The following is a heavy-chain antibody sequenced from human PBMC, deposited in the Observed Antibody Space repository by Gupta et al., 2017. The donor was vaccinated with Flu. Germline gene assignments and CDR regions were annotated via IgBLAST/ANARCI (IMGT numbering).Heavy chain of an antibody. CDR3: AKDSVSYSSGAYYGMDF. D-gene: IGHD6-19*01. J-gene: IGHJ6*02. V-gene: IGHV3-9*01. Sequence: GKGLEWVSGISWNSGSIGYSDSVKGRFTISRDNAKNSLYLQMNSLRAEDTALYYCAKDSVSYSSGAYYGMDFWGQGTTVTVSS. CDR2: ISWNSGSI.